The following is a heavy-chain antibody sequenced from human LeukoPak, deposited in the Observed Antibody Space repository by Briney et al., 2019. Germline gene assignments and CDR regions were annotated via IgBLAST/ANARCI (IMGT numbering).Heavy chain of an antibody. CDR1: GGSISSYY. Sequence: SETLSLTCTVSGGSISSYYWSWIRQPPGKGLEWIGEINHSGSTNYNPSLKSRVTISVDTSKNQFSLKLSSVTAADTAVYYCARGYYGSGSYHWFDPGGQGTLVTVSP. V-gene: IGHV4-34*01. CDR2: INHSGST. CDR3: ARGYYGSGSYHWFDP. J-gene: IGHJ5*02. D-gene: IGHD3-10*01.